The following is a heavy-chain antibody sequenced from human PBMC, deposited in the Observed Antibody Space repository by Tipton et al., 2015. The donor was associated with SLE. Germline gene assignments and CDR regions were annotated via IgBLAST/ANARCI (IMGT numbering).Heavy chain of an antibody. CDR2: IYPGDSDT. CDR3: ARRRDSSPAGAFDI. CDR1: GYSFTSFW. Sequence: QLVQSGAEVKKPGESLKISCKGSGYSFTSFWIGWVRQMPGKGLEWMGFIYPGDSDTRYSPSFQGQVTMSADKSITSAYLQWSSLKASDTAMYYCARRRDSSPAGAFDIWGQGTMVTVSS. D-gene: IGHD3-22*01. V-gene: IGHV5-51*03. J-gene: IGHJ3*02.